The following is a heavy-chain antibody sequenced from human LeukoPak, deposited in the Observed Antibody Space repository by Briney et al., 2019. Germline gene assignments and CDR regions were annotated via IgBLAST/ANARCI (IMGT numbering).Heavy chain of an antibody. CDR2: IYHSGST. V-gene: IGHV4-38-2*02. CDR1: GYSISSGYY. Sequence: PSETLSLTCTVSGYSISSGYYWGWIRQPPGKGLEWIGSIYHSGSTYYNPSLKSRVTISVDTSKNQFSLKLSSVTAADTAVYYCARDIVGATGQVYFDYWGQGTLVTVSS. D-gene: IGHD1-26*01. J-gene: IGHJ4*02. CDR3: ARDIVGATGQVYFDY.